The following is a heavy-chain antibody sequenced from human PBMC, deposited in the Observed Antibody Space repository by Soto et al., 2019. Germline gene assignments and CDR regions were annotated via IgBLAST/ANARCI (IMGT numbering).Heavy chain of an antibody. CDR3: ASPRIAFYNWFDP. D-gene: IGHD3-3*02. CDR2: IYYSGST. Sequence: SETLSLTCTVSGGSISSYYWSWIRQPPGKGLEWIVYIYYSGSTNYNPSLKSRVTISVDTSKNQFSLKLTSVTAADTAVYYCASPRIAFYNWFDPWGQGTLVTVSS. J-gene: IGHJ5*02. V-gene: IGHV4-59*08. CDR1: GGSISSYY.